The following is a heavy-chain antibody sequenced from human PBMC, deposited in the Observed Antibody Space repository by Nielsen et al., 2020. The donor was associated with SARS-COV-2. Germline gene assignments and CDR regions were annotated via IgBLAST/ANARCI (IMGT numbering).Heavy chain of an antibody. Sequence: GGSLRLSCVASGFTFRNAWMTWVRQAPGKGLEWVGRIKAKTDGETTVYAAPVQGRFTISRDDSEMTLYLQMDSLEIEDTGVYYCSKGGVAAVGTYYYYYGMDVWGQGTTVAVSS. D-gene: IGHD6-13*01. CDR1: GFTFRNAW. V-gene: IGHV3-15*01. CDR3: SKGGVAAVGTYYYYYGMDV. J-gene: IGHJ6*02. CDR2: IKAKTDGETT.